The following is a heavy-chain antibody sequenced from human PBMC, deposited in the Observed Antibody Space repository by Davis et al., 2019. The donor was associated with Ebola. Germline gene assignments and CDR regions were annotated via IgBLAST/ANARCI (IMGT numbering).Heavy chain of an antibody. CDR3: ARDRPYYGMDV. CDR1: GFTFSSYS. CDR2: ISSSSSYI. V-gene: IGHV3-21*01. Sequence: GESLKISCAASGFTFSSYSMNWVRQAPGKGLEWVSSISSSSSYIYYADSVKGRFTISRDNAKNSLYLQMNSLRAEDTAVYYCARDRPYYGMDVWGQGTTVTVSS. J-gene: IGHJ6*02.